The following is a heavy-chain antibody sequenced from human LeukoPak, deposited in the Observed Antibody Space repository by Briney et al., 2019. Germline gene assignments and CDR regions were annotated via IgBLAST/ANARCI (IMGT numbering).Heavy chain of an antibody. Sequence: GGSLRLSCAASGLTFSNYTMMWLRQAPGKGLEWVSAISGSGGSTYYADSVKGRFTISRDNSKNTLYLQMNSLRAEDTAVYYCAKEDVDTAMVDAFDIWGQGTMVTVSS. J-gene: IGHJ3*02. V-gene: IGHV3-23*01. D-gene: IGHD5-18*01. CDR3: AKEDVDTAMVDAFDI. CDR1: GLTFSNYT. CDR2: ISGSGGST.